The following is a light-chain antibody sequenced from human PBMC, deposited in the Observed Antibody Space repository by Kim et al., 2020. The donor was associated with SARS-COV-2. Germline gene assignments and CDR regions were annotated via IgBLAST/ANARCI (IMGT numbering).Light chain of an antibody. CDR2: LNSDGSH. J-gene: IGLJ3*02. V-gene: IGLV4-69*01. Sequence: APVKLTCTLSSGHSSYAIAWHQQQPEKGPRYLMKLNSDGSHSKGDGIPDRFSGSSSGAERYLTISSLQSEDEADYYCQTWGTGFWVFGGGTKLTVL. CDR3: QTWGTGFWV. CDR1: SGHSSYA.